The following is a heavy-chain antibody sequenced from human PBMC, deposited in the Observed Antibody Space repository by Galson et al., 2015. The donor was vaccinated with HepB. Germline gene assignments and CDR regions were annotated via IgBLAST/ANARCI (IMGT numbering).Heavy chain of an antibody. V-gene: IGHV5-51*01. Sequence: QSGAEVKKPGESLKISCKVSGCSFASYWIGWVRQMPGKGLEWMGIIYPGDSETRYSPSFRGQVTISADNSISTAYLQWSSLKASDTAMYYCARSVSYFDPWGQGTLVTVSS. CDR1: GCSFASYW. CDR3: ARSVSYFDP. CDR2: IYPGDSET. D-gene: IGHD1-26*01. J-gene: IGHJ5*02.